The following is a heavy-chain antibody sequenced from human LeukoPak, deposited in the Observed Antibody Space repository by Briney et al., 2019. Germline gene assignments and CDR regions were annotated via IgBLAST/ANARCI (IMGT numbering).Heavy chain of an antibody. J-gene: IGHJ6*03. Sequence: SVKVSCKASGGTFSSYAISWVRQAPGQGLEWMGGIIPIFGTANYAQRLQGRVTITADESTSTAYMELSSLRSEDTAVYYCARPSEYSSSSGDYYYYMDVWGKGTTVTVSS. V-gene: IGHV1-69*13. CDR3: ARPSEYSSSSGDYYYYMDV. CDR1: GGTFSSYA. D-gene: IGHD6-6*01. CDR2: IIPIFGTA.